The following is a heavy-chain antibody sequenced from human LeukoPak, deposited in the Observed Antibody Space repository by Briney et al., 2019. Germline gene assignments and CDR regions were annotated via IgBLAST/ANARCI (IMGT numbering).Heavy chain of an antibody. CDR3: AKDGGGNWGSFDY. CDR1: GFTLRSYA. Sequence: GGSLRLSCAASGFTLRSYAMSWVRQAPGKGLEWFSAIDGSGDSIYYADSVKGRFTISRDNSKNTVYLQMNSLRAEDTAVYYCAKDGGGNWGSFDYWGQGTLVTVSS. J-gene: IGHJ4*02. D-gene: IGHD7-27*01. V-gene: IGHV3-23*01. CDR2: IDGSGDSI.